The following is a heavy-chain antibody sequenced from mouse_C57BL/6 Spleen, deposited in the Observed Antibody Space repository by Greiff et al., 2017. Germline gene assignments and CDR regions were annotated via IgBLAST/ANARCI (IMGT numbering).Heavy chain of an antibody. Sequence: EVKLVESGGGLVQPGGSMKLSCVASGFTFSNYWMNWVRQSPEKGLEWVAQIRLKSDNYATHYAESVKGRFTISRDDSKSSVYLQMNNLRAEDTGIFYCTGSLNYGAMDYWGQGTSVTVSS. CDR3: TGSLNYGAMDY. V-gene: IGHV6-3*01. CDR2: IRLKSDNYAT. D-gene: IGHD1-1*01. CDR1: GFTFSNYW. J-gene: IGHJ4*01.